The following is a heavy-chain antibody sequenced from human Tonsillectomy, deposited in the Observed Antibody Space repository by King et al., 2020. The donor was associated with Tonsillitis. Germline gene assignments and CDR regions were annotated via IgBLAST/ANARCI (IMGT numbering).Heavy chain of an antibody. CDR2: IRSKAYGGTT. V-gene: IGHV3-49*03. J-gene: IGHJ4*02. CDR1: GFTFGDYA. Sequence: VQLVESGGGLVQPGRSLRLSCTASGFTFGDYAMSWFRQAPGKGLEWVGFIRSKAYGGTTEYAASVKGRFTISRDDSKSIAYLQMNSLKTEDTAVYYCTRDGPWELLPGSDYWGQGTLVTVSS. CDR3: TRDGPWELLPGSDY. D-gene: IGHD1-26*01.